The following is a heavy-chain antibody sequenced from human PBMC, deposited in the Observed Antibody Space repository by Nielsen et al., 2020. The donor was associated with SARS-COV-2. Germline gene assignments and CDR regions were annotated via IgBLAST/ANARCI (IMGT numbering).Heavy chain of an antibody. D-gene: IGHD1-14*01. Sequence: ASVKVSCKASGYTATDYFVHWVRQAPGQGLEWMGRISPNRGATNYAQTFQGRVIMTRHTSTATAYIELSRLTSDDTAVYYCATEVNQGGMDVWGQGTTVIVSS. CDR3: ATEVNQGGMDV. CDR1: GYTATDYF. CDR2: ISPNRGAT. V-gene: IGHV1-2*06. J-gene: IGHJ6*02.